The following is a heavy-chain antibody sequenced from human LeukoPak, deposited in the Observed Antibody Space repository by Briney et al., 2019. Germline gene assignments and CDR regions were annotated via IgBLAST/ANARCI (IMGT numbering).Heavy chain of an antibody. CDR3: ARVAYCTNGVCYDYFDY. Sequence: SETLSLTCAVYGGSFSGYYWSWIRQPPGKGLEWIGEINHSGSTNYNPSLKSRVTISVDTSKNQFSLKLSSVTAAGTAVYYCARVAYCTNGVCYDYFDYWGQGTLVTVSS. CDR1: GGSFSGYY. V-gene: IGHV4-34*01. D-gene: IGHD2-8*01. J-gene: IGHJ4*02. CDR2: INHSGST.